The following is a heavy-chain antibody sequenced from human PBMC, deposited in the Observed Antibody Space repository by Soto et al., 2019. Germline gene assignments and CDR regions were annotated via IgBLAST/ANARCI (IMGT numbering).Heavy chain of an antibody. CDR2: IFYSGST. CDR3: ATYGSGTYKPTTFDY. Sequence: QVQLQESGPGLAKPSQTLSLTCTVSGGSISSGVYYWSWIRQHPGKGLEWIGYIFYSGSTYYNPSLKSRVTISVDTSKNQFSLKLSSVTAADTAVYYCATYGSGTYKPTTFDYWGQGTLVTVSS. V-gene: IGHV4-31*03. J-gene: IGHJ4*02. CDR1: GGSISSGVYY. D-gene: IGHD3-10*01.